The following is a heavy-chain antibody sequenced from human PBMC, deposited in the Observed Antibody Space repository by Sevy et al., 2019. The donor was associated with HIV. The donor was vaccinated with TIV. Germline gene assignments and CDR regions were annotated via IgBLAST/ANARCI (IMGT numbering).Heavy chain of an antibody. J-gene: IGHJ3*02. CDR2: ISSGSTYK. CDR1: GFTFSTYS. CDR3: ARVDDILTGGAFDI. D-gene: IGHD3-9*01. Sequence: GGSLRLSCAASGFTFSTYSMNWVRQAPGKGLEWVSSISSGSTYKYYTDSVKGRFTISRDNAKNSLYLQMNSLGAEDTAVYYCARVDDILTGGAFDIWGQGTMVTVSS. V-gene: IGHV3-21*01.